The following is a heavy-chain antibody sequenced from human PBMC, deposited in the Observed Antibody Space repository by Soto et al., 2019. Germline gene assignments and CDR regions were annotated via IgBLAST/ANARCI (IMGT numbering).Heavy chain of an antibody. J-gene: IGHJ6*02. CDR3: ARERRWVTTDLRYDMDV. CDR1: GYTFTGYY. V-gene: IGHV1-2*02. CDR2: INPNSGGT. Sequence: ASVKVSCKASGYTFTGYYMHWVRQAPGQGLEWMGWINPNSGGTNYAQKFQGRVTMTRDTSISTAYMELSRLRSDDTAVYYCARERRWVTTDLRYDMDVWGQGTTVTVSS. D-gene: IGHD4-17*01.